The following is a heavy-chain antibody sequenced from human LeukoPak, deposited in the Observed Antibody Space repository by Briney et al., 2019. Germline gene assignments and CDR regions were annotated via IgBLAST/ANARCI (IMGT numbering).Heavy chain of an antibody. Sequence: SETLSLTCTVSGGSISSYYWSWIRQPAGKGLEWIGRIYTSGSTNYNPSLKSRVTMSVDTSKNQFSLKLSSVTAADTAVYYCARAGEEWGLQLLDPWGQGTLVTVSS. V-gene: IGHV4-4*07. CDR2: IYTSGST. D-gene: IGHD1-26*01. J-gene: IGHJ5*02. CDR1: GGSISSYY. CDR3: ARAGEEWGLQLLDP.